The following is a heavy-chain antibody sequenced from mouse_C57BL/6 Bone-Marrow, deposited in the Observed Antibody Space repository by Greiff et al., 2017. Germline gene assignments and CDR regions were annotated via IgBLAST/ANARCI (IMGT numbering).Heavy chain of an antibody. CDR2: IYPGDGDT. Sequence: QVTLKESGAELVKPGASVKISCKASGYAFSSYWMNWVKQRPGKGLEWIGQIYPGDGDTNYNGKFKGKATLTADKSSSTAYMQLSSLTSEDSAVYFCARRGAYYFDYWGQGTTLTVSS. J-gene: IGHJ2*01. CDR1: GYAFSSYW. V-gene: IGHV1-80*01. D-gene: IGHD3-1*01. CDR3: ARRGAYYFDY.